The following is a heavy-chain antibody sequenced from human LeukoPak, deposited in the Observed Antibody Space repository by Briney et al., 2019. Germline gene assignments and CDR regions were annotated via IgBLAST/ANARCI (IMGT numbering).Heavy chain of an antibody. D-gene: IGHD2-8*02. CDR3: AKITGGGYYYYYMDV. V-gene: IGHV3-30*02. Sequence: GGSLRLSCAASGFPFSTYGMHWVRQAPGKGQEWVAFIRNDGSNKYYADSVKGRFTISRDNSKNTLYLQMNSLRPDDTAVYYCAKITGGGYYYYYMDVWGKGTTVTVSS. CDR1: GFPFSTYG. J-gene: IGHJ6*03. CDR2: IRNDGSNK.